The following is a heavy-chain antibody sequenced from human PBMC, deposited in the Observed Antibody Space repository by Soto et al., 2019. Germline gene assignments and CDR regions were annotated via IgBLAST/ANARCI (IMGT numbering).Heavy chain of an antibody. CDR1: GGSISSGDYY. D-gene: IGHD2-2*01. Sequence: PSETLSLTCTVSGGSISSGDYYWTWIRQPPGKGLEWIGYIYYSGSTSYNPSLKSRVTISVDTSKNQFSLKLTSVTAADTAVYYCARIYCSSTSCYDPYYFDYWGQGTLVTVS. CDR2: IYYSGST. CDR3: ARIYCSSTSCYDPYYFDY. J-gene: IGHJ4*02. V-gene: IGHV4-30-4*01.